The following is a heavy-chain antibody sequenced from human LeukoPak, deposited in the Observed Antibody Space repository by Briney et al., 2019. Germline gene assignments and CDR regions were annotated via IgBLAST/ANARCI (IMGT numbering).Heavy chain of an antibody. V-gene: IGHV4-59*01. J-gene: IGHJ4*02. D-gene: IGHD1-26*01. Sequence: SETLSLTCTVSGVSISSYYWSWIRQPPGKGLEWIGYIYYSGSTNYNPSLKSRVTISVDTSKNQFSPKLSSVTAADTAVYYCAKNTWELLQWGQGTLVTVSS. CDR3: AKNTWELLQ. CDR1: GVSISSYY. CDR2: IYYSGST.